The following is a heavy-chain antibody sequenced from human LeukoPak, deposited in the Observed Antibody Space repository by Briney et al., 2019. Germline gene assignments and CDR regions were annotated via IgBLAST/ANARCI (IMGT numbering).Heavy chain of an antibody. V-gene: IGHV4-59*01. D-gene: IGHD6-19*01. CDR3: ARRESSGFFDY. J-gene: IGHJ4*02. CDR1: GASISSYY. Sequence: SETLSLTCTVSGASISSYYWSWIRQPPGEGLEWIGYIYYSGSTNYNPSLKSRVTILRDTSKNQFSLKLSSVTAADTAVYYCARRESSGFFDYWGQGTLVTVSS. CDR2: IYYSGST.